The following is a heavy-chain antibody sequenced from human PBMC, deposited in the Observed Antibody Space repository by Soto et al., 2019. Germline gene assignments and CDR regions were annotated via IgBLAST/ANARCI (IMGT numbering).Heavy chain of an antibody. CDR1: GGSISSGGYY. V-gene: IGHV4-31*03. CDR2: IYYSGST. J-gene: IGHJ4*02. D-gene: IGHD3-22*01. Sequence: KPSETLSLTCTVSGGSISSGGYYWSWIRQHPGKGLEWIGYIYYSGSTYYNPSLKSRVTISVDTSKNQFSLKLSSVTAADTAVYYCAREIRYYDSSGSHYYFDYWGQGTLVTVSS. CDR3: AREIRYYDSSGSHYYFDY.